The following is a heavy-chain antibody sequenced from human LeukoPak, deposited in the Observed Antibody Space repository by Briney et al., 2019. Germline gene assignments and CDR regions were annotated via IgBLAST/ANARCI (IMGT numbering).Heavy chain of an antibody. CDR3: ARDVTPGSQDAFDI. CDR1: GFTFSSYA. J-gene: IGHJ3*02. CDR2: ISGSGGST. Sequence: PGGSLRLSCAASGFTFSSYAMSWVRQAPGKGLEWVSAISGSGGSTYYADSVKGRFTVSRDDPHNTLYLQMNSVRAEDTAVYYCARDVTPGSQDAFDIWGQGTMVTVSS. D-gene: IGHD1-14*01. V-gene: IGHV3-23*01.